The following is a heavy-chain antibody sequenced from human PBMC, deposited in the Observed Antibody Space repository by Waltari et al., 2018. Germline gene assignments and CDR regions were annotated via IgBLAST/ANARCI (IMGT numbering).Heavy chain of an antibody. Sequence: QVQLQESGPGLVKPSETLSLTCTVSGGSISSYYWSWIRQPPGKGLEWIGYIYYSGSTNYNPSLKSRVTISVDTSKNQFSLKLSSVTAADTAVYYCARALTRQWLVYFDYWGQGTLVTVSS. CDR1: GGSISSYY. D-gene: IGHD6-19*01. J-gene: IGHJ4*02. CDR3: ARALTRQWLVYFDY. V-gene: IGHV4-59*01. CDR2: IYYSGST.